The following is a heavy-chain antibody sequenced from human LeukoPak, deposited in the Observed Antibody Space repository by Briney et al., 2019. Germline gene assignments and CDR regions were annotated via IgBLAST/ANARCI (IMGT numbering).Heavy chain of an antibody. V-gene: IGHV3-30*02. CDR3: AKETYSSGWYELDY. CDR2: IRYDGSNK. D-gene: IGHD6-19*01. CDR1: GFTFSSYG. J-gene: IGHJ4*02. Sequence: GGSLRLSCAASGFTFSSYGMHWVRQAPGKGLEWVAFIRYDGSNKYYADSVKGRFTISRDNSENTLYLQMNSLRAEDTAVYYCAKETYSSGWYELDYWGQGTLVTVSS.